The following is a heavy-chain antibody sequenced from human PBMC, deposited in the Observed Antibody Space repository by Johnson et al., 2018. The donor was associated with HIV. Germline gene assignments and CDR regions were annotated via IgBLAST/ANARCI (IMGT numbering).Heavy chain of an antibody. CDR1: GFTFSSHG. CDR2: IRYAGSNK. D-gene: IGHD2-15*01. V-gene: IGHV3-30*02. CDR3: SKGLLRSVGNCYVVDAFDI. J-gene: IGHJ3*02. Sequence: VQLVASGGGLVKPGGSLRLSCAASGFTFSSHGMHWVRQAPGKGLEWVAFIRYAGSNKYYADSVKGRFTISRHNSKNTLYLQMNSLRAEDTAVFYCSKGLLRSVGNCYVVDAFDIWGQGTMVTVSS.